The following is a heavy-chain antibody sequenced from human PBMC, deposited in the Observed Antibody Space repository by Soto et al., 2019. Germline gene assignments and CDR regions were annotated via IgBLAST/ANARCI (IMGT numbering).Heavy chain of an antibody. V-gene: IGHV5-51*01. CDR1: GYTFIYLW. D-gene: IGHD3-10*01. Sequence: PGEFLKISCHASGYTFIYLWVAWVRQVPGKGLEWMGVIYPGASDIRYSPSFEGHVTISADKSTNTAYLQWSSLEAADTAIYYCARQGTSRGSDYAAFDFWGPGTLVTVSS. CDR2: IYPGASDI. J-gene: IGHJ4*02. CDR3: ARQGTSRGSDYAAFDF.